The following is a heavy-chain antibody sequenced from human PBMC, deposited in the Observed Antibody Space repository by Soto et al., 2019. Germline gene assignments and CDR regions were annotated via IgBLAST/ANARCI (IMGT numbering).Heavy chain of an antibody. CDR2: IIPILGIA. D-gene: IGHD2-2*01. Sequence: SVKVSCKASGGPFSSYTISWVRQAPGQRLEWMGRIIPILGIANYAQKLQGRVTITADKSTSTAYKELSSLRSEDTAVYYCARSYCSSTSCYHELLPVTKEFDPWGQGTLVTVSS. V-gene: IGHV1-69*02. CDR1: GGPFSSYT. CDR3: ARSYCSSTSCYHELLPVTKEFDP. J-gene: IGHJ5*02.